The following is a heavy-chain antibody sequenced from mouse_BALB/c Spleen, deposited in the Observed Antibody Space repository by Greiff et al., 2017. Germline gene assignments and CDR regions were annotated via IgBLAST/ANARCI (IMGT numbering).Heavy chain of an antibody. Sequence: EVKLVESGGDLVKPGGSLKLSCAASGFTFSSYGMSWVRQTPDKRLEWVATISSGGSYTYYPDSVKGRFTISRDNAKNTLYLQMSSLKSEDTAMYYCARQDGNCGFAYWGQGTLVTVSA. J-gene: IGHJ3*01. CDR2: ISSGGSYT. D-gene: IGHD2-1*01. CDR3: ARQDGNCGFAY. V-gene: IGHV5-6*01. CDR1: GFTFSSYG.